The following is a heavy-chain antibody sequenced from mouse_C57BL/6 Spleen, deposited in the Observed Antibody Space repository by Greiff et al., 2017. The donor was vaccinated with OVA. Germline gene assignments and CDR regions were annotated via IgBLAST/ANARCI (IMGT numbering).Heavy chain of an antibody. Sequence: QVQLQQPGAELVMPGASVKLSCKASGYTFTSYWMHWVKQRPGQGLEWIGEIDPSDSYTNYNQKFKGKSTLTVDKSSSTAYMQLSSLTSEDSAVYDWALYYGSSYNYWGQGTTLTVSS. CDR2: IDPSDSYT. CDR3: ALYYGSSYNY. J-gene: IGHJ2*01. CDR1: GYTFTSYW. D-gene: IGHD1-1*01. V-gene: IGHV1-69*01.